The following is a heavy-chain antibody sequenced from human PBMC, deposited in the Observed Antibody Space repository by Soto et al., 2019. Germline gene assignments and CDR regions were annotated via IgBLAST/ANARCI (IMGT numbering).Heavy chain of an antibody. CDR1: GSTFSSYA. J-gene: IGHJ4*02. CDR3: AREETGTFDC. Sequence: QVQLVESGGGVVQPGRSLRLSCAASGSTFSSYAMHWVRQAPGKGLEWVAVIWYDGSNEDYADSVKGRFTISRDNSKNTLFLQRNSLRAEDTAVYYCAREETGTFDCWGQGTLVTVSS. D-gene: IGHD1-1*01. CDR2: IWYDGSNE. V-gene: IGHV3-33*01.